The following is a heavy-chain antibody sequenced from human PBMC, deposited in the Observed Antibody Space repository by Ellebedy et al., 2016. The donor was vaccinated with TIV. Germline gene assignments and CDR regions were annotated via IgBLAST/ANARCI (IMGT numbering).Heavy chain of an antibody. V-gene: IGHV1-24*01. CDR1: GYTLTELS. CDR3: ATLDTYNWDAFDI. CDR2: FDPEDSET. J-gene: IGHJ3*02. D-gene: IGHD1-20*01. Sequence: AASVKVSCKVFGYTLTELSMHWVRQAPGKGLEWMGGFDPEDSETIYAQKFQGRVTMTEDTSTDTAYMELRSLRSEDTAVYYCATLDTYNWDAFDIWGQGTMVTVSS.